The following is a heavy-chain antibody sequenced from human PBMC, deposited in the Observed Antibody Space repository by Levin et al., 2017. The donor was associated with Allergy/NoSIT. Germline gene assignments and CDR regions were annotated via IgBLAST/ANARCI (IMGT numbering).Heavy chain of an antibody. CDR3: ARDRTAANTVFDY. CDR2: IIPIFGTA. D-gene: IGHD6-13*01. CDR1: GGTFSSYA. J-gene: IGHJ4*02. V-gene: IGHV1-69*01. Sequence: KISCQASGGTFSSYAISWVRQAPGQGLEWMGGIIPIFGTANYAQKFQGRVTITADESTSTAYMELSSLRSEDTAVYYCARDRTAANTVFDYWGQGTLVTVSS.